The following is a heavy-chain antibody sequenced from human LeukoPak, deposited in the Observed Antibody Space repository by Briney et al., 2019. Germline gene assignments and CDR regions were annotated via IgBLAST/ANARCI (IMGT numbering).Heavy chain of an antibody. J-gene: IGHJ4*02. D-gene: IGHD3-10*01. CDR2: ISYSGST. V-gene: IGHV4-59*01. CDR3: ARHHYASGTHTPYYFDY. Sequence: SETLSLTCTVSGGSISGFYWSWIRQPPGKGLEWIGYISYSGSTNYNPSLQSRVTMSIDTSKNQFSLRLSSVTAADTALYYCARHHYASGTHTPYYFDYWGQGTLVTVSS. CDR1: GGSISGFY.